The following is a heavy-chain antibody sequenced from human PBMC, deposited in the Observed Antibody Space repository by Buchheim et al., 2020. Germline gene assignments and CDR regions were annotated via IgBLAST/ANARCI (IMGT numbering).Heavy chain of an antibody. D-gene: IGHD4-11*01. CDR2: ISDSGST. J-gene: IGHJ4*02. CDR1: GGSFSGYF. CDR3: ARDGYSRTFDY. V-gene: IGHV4-34*01. Sequence: QVQLQQWGAGLLKPSETLSLTCAVYGGSFSGYFWSWIRQPPGKGLEWIGLISDSGSTTYNPSLKSRVTISEDTSKNQISLQLSSVTAADTAVYYCARDGYSRTFDYWGQGTL.